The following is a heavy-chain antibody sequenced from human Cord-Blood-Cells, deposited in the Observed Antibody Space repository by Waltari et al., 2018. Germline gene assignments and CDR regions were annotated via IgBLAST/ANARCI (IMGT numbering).Heavy chain of an antibody. Sequence: QVQLQESGPGLVKPSETLSLSCAVSGASISDFFYWSWIRQSPGKGLEWIGNVYGIGLTTNDNPSLRGRITLSKDTSKNHFFLHLSYVTAADTALYCCARAGYGADYHFDVWGQGVLVTVSS. V-gene: IGHV4-59*12. CDR1: GASISDFFY. J-gene: IGHJ4*02. CDR3: ARAGYGADYHFDV. D-gene: IGHD3-16*01. CDR2: VYGIGLTT.